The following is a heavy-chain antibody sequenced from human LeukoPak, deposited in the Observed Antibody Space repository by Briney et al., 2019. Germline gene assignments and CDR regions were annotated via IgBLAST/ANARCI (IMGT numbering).Heavy chain of an antibody. D-gene: IGHD4-17*01. CDR2: IESKLDGGRT. CDR1: GITLSNAW. J-gene: IGHJ4*02. CDR3: TTVSPYGDYLYYFDF. Sequence: GGSLRLSCVASGITLSNAWMTWVRQAPGKGLEWVGRIESKLDGGRTDYAAAVKGRFTISRDDSKNILFLHMNGLNTEDTAVYYCTTVSPYGDYLYYFDFWGLGTLVTVSS. V-gene: IGHV3-15*04.